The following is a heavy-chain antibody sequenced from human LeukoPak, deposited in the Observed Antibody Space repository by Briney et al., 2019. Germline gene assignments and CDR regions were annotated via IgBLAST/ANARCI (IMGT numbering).Heavy chain of an antibody. CDR2: ISGSGTTT. CDR3: AKDRLVHDS. D-gene: IGHD6-13*01. CDR1: GFTFSSSA. Sequence: GGSLRLSCAASGFTFSSSAMSWVRQAPGKGPAWVSGISGSGTTTYYADSVKGRFTISRDNSKNTLYLQMNSLRADDTVVYYCAKDRLVHDSWGQGTLVTVSS. V-gene: IGHV3-23*01. J-gene: IGHJ4*02.